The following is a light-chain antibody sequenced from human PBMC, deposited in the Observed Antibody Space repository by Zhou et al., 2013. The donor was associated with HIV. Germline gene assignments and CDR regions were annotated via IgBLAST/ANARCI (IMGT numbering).Light chain of an antibody. CDR1: SSDVGGYNY. J-gene: IGLJ1*01. V-gene: IGLV2-8*01. Sequence: QSALTQPASVSGSLGQSITISCTGTSSDVGGYNYVSWYQQHPGKAPKLMIYEVTKRPSGVPDRFSGSKSGNTASLTVSGLQAEDEADYYCSSYAGSNNYVFGSGTKVTV. CDR3: SSYAGSNNYV. CDR2: EVT.